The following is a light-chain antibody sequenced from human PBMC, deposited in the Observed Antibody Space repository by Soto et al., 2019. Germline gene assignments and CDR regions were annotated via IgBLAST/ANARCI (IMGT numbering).Light chain of an antibody. J-gene: IGLJ1*01. CDR2: EVS. Sequence: QSVLTQPASVSGSPGQSITISCTGTSSDVGGYNYDSWYQQHPGKAPKLMIYEVSNRPSWVSNRFSGSKSGNTASLTISGLQSEDEADYYCSSYTSSSTLYVFGTGTKLTVL. CDR3: SSYTSSSTLYV. V-gene: IGLV2-14*01. CDR1: SSDVGGYNY.